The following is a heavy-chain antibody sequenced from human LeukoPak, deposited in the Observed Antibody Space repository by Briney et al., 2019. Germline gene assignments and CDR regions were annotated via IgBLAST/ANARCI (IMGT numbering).Heavy chain of an antibody. CDR1: GYTFTSYD. V-gene: IGHV1-8*01. D-gene: IGHD4-17*01. J-gene: IGHJ4*02. CDR2: MNPNSGNT. CDR3: ARVWGTTVSNHAIDY. Sequence: ASVKVSCKASGYTFTSYDINWVRQATGQGLEWMGWMNPNSGNTGYAQKFQGRVTISRDTSASTAYMELSSLRFEDTAVYYCARVWGTTVSNHAIDYWGQGTLVTVSA.